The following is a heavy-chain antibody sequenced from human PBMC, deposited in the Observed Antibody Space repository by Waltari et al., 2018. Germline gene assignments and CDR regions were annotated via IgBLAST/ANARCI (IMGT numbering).Heavy chain of an antibody. D-gene: IGHD2-2*03. V-gene: IGHV4-59*12. CDR3: AREVGYCSRTSCHCYYMDV. CDR1: GGSISSYY. CDR2: IYYSGST. Sequence: QVQLQESGPGLVKPSETLSLTCTVSGGSISSYYWSWIRQPPGKGLEWIGYIYYSGSTNSKPSLKSRVTISVDTAKNQFSLKLSSVTGADTAGYYCAREVGYCSRTSCHCYYMDVWGKGTTGNIS. J-gene: IGHJ6*03.